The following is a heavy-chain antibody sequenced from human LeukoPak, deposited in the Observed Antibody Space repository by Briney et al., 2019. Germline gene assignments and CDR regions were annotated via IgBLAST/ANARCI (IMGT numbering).Heavy chain of an antibody. CDR3: ARDSAAYRSGWYVEY. J-gene: IGHJ4*02. CDR2: ISSSSSYI. V-gene: IGHV3-21*01. D-gene: IGHD6-19*01. Sequence: PGGSLRLSCAASGFAFSSYSMNWVRQAPGKGLEWASSISSSSSYIYYADSVKGRFTISRDNAKNSLYLQMNSLRAEDTAVFYCARDSAAYRSGWYVEYWGQGTLVTVSS. CDR1: GFAFSSYS.